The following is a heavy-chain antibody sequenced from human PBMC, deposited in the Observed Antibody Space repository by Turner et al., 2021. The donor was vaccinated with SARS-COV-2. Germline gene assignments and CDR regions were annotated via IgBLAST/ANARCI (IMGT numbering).Heavy chain of an antibody. CDR1: GYTLTELS. CDR2: FGPEDGGT. Sequence: QVQLVQSGAEVKKPGALVKVSRKISGYTLTELSMYWVRQAPGKGLGWMGGFGPEDGGTIYAQNFQGRVTMTEEKSTDTAYMELSSLRSEETAEYLCATGDQLRVNWFDPWSQGTLVTVSS. CDR3: ATGDQLRVNWFDP. D-gene: IGHD2-2*01. V-gene: IGHV1-24*01. J-gene: IGHJ5*02.